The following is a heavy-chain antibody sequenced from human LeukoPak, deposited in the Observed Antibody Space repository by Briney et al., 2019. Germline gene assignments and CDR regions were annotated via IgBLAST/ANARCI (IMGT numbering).Heavy chain of an antibody. J-gene: IGHJ6*02. D-gene: IGHD2-15*01. V-gene: IGHV4-34*01. CDR1: GGSFSGYY. Sequence: SETLSLTCAVYGGSFSGYYWSWIRQPPGKGLEWIGEINHSGSTNYNPSLKSRVTISVDTSKNQFSLKLNSVTAADTAVYYCARHLGPGWHAMDVWGQGTTVTVSS. CDR2: INHSGST. CDR3: ARHLGPGWHAMDV.